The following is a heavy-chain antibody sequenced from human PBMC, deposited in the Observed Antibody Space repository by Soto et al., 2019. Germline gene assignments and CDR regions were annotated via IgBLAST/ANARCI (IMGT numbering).Heavy chain of an antibody. D-gene: IGHD3-10*01. Sequence: GGSLRLSCAASGFPFGTTDMSWVRQAPGEGLEWVSTIDGSGGITFYADSVKGRFTISRDNSRNTVYLQMNSLRGDDTALYYCVKNSGWFNTWGQGALVSVSS. V-gene: IGHV3-23*01. CDR3: VKNSGWFNT. CDR1: GFPFGTTD. J-gene: IGHJ5*02. CDR2: IDGSGGIT.